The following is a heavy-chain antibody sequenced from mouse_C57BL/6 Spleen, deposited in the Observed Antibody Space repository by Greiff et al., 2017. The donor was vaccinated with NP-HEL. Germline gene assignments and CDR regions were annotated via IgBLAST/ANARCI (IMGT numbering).Heavy chain of an antibody. CDR3: ARSGSPLLWFAY. D-gene: IGHD1-1*01. CDR1: GYTFTDYY. Sequence: VKLQQSGAELVRPGASVKLSCKASGYTFTDYYINWVKQRPGQGLEWIARIYPGSGNTYYNEKFKGKATLTAEKSSSTAYMQLSSLTSEDSAVYFCARSGSPLLWFAYWGQGTLVTVSA. CDR2: IYPGSGNT. J-gene: IGHJ3*01. V-gene: IGHV1-76*01.